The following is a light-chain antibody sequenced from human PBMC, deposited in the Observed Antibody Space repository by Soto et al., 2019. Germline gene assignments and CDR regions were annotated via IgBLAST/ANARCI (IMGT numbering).Light chain of an antibody. Sequence: SYELTQTSSVSVAPGQTARISCGGNNIGGKSVHWYQQKPGQAPVVVVYDDSDRPSGIPERFSGSNSGNTATLTISRVEAGDEADYHCQVWDDNSDNHVFGTGTKVTV. CDR3: QVWDDNSDNHV. J-gene: IGLJ1*01. CDR1: NIGGKS. V-gene: IGLV3-21*02. CDR2: DDS.